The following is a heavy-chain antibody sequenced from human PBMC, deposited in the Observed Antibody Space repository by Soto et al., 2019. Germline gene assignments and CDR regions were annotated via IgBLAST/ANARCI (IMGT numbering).Heavy chain of an antibody. J-gene: IGHJ6*02. D-gene: IGHD3-3*01. Sequence: GGSLRLSCEASGFTFSRYGIHWVRQAPGKGLGWVAVMWYDGTTKYSEDSVKGRFTVSRDPSKNTVYLQMDSLRAEDTAVYYCAGDILDWFYSYYGIDVWGQGTTVTVSS. V-gene: IGHV3-33*01. CDR3: AGDILDWFYSYYGIDV. CDR2: MWYDGTTK. CDR1: GFTFSRYG.